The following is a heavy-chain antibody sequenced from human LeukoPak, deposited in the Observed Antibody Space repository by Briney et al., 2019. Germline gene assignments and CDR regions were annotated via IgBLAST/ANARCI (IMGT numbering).Heavy chain of an antibody. D-gene: IGHD2-2*01. CDR3: AHTLGYCSSTSCPKRYYYYYMDV. CDR2: IIPIFGTA. CDR1: GGTFSSYA. Sequence: SVKVSCKASGGTFSSYAISWVRQAPGQGLEWMGGIIPIFGTANYAQKFQGRVTITADESTSTAYMELSSLRSEDTAVYYCAHTLGYCSSTSCPKRYYYYYMDVWGKGTTVTVSS. J-gene: IGHJ6*03. V-gene: IGHV1-69*13.